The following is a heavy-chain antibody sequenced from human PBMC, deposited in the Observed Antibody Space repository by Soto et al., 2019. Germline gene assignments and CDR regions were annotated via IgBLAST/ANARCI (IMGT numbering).Heavy chain of an antibody. V-gene: IGHV1-69*05. CDR1: GGTFRTAA. CDR3: ARHNDRPQLAGNYYYIFDV. CDR2: IMPVFRTP. Sequence: QVQLEQYGAEVKKPGSSVKVSCKASGGTFRTAAISWVRQAPGQGLEWMGGIMPVFRTPDYGQKFQGRVTITSDESTITAYIELSVLTSDVTAVYSCARHNDRPQLAGNYYYIFDVRRQGTTITVSS. J-gene: IGHJ6*02. D-gene: IGHD3-3*02.